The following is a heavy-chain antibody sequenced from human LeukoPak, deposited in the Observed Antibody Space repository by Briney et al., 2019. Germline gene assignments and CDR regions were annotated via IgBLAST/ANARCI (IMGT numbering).Heavy chain of an antibody. J-gene: IGHJ4*02. Sequence: SVKVSCKASGGTFSSYAISWVRQAPGQGLEWMGRIIPILGIANYAQKFQGRVTITADKSTSTAYMDLSSLRSEDTAVYYCARPYSSGSGGFDYWGQGTLVTVSS. D-gene: IGHD6-19*01. V-gene: IGHV1-69*04. CDR2: IIPILGIA. CDR1: GGTFSSYA. CDR3: ARPYSSGSGGFDY.